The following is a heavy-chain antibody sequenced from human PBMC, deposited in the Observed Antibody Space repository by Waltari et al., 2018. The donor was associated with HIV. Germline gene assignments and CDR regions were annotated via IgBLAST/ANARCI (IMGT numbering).Heavy chain of an antibody. D-gene: IGHD1-26*01. CDR2: FDPEDDET. CDR1: GYTLTDLS. Sequence: QVQLIQSGAEVKKPGASVKVSCKVFGYTLTDLSMHWVRQAPGKGLEWMGGFDPEDDETIYAQKFQGRVTMTEDTSTDSAYMELRSLTSEDTAVYYCATGSGTTSIQLYDLDVWGQGTTVTVSS. CDR3: ATGSGTTSIQLYDLDV. J-gene: IGHJ6*02. V-gene: IGHV1-24*01.